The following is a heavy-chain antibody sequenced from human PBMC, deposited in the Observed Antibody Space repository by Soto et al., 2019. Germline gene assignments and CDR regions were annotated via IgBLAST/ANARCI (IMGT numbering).Heavy chain of an antibody. D-gene: IGHD2-21*02. CDR1: GYTFTGYY. Sequence: QVQLVQSGAEVKKPGASVKVSCKASGYTFTGYYMHWVRQAPGQGLEWMGWINPNSGGTNYAQKFQGWVTMTRDTSISTDYMELSRLRSDDTAVYYCARDLEAGYCGGDCYSTFDYWGQGTLVTVSS. CDR3: ARDLEAGYCGGDCYSTFDY. J-gene: IGHJ4*02. CDR2: INPNSGGT. V-gene: IGHV1-2*04.